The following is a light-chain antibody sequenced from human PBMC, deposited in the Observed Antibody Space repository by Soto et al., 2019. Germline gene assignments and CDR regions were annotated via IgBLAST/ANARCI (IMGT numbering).Light chain of an antibody. J-gene: IGKJ1*01. Sequence: DIVMTQSPDSLTVSLGERATINCKSSQSLLYSPTNKNYLAWYQQKSGQPPKLIIYWASTRESGVPDRFSGSGCGTVFGLTISRLQAADVAVYYYHQYYGTPRTFGQGNRVEI. V-gene: IGKV4-1*01. CDR1: QSLLYSPTNKNY. CDR3: HQYYGTPRT. CDR2: WAS.